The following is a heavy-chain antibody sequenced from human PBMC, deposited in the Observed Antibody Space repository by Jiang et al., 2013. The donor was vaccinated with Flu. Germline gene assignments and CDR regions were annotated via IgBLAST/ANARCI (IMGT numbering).Heavy chain of an antibody. J-gene: IGHJ4*02. CDR1: GDSVSSNTAA. V-gene: IGHV6-1*01. CDR2: TYYRSKWYN. D-gene: IGHD1-1*01. Sequence: GLVKPSQTLSLTCAISGDSVSSNTAAWNWIRQSPSRGLEWLGRTYYRSKWYNDYAVSVKSRITINPDTSKNQFSLQLNSVTPEDTAVYYCAREGGVHDWNDWVGVDYVGPGNPGHRLL. CDR3: AREGGVHDWNDWVGVDY.